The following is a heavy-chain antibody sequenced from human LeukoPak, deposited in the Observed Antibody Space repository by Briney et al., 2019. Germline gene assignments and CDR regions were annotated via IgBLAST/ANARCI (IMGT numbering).Heavy chain of an antibody. D-gene: IGHD6-13*01. Sequence: PSETLSLTCAVYGGSFSGYYWSWIRQPPGKGLEWIGSIYYSGSTYYNPSLKSRVTISVDTSKNQFSLRLNSVTAADTAVYYCARLDDRAARIAVGRSSTWSSRRGFDYWGQGTLVTVSS. CDR1: GGSFSGYY. CDR3: ARLDDRAARIAVGRSSTWSSRRGFDY. J-gene: IGHJ4*02. CDR2: IYYSGST. V-gene: IGHV4-34*01.